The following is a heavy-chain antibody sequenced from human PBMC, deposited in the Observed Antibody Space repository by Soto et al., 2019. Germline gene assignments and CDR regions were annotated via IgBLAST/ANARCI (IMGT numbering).Heavy chain of an antibody. CDR3: ASTGQSSSMNYYMDV. CDR1: GFTFSSYS. CDR2: ISSSSSYI. V-gene: IGHV3-21*01. D-gene: IGHD2-2*01. J-gene: IGHJ6*03. Sequence: GGSLRLSCAASGFTFSSYSMNWVRQAPGKGLEWVSSISSSSSYIYYADSVKGRFTISRDNAKNSLYLQMNSLRAEDTAVYYCASTGQSSSMNYYMDVWGKGTTVTVSS.